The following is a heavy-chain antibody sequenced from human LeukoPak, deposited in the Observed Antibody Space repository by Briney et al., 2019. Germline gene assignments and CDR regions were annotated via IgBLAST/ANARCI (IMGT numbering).Heavy chain of an antibody. D-gene: IGHD3-22*01. CDR1: GYSISSGYY. CDR2: IYHSGST. Sequence: PSETLSLTCALSGYSISSGYYWGWIRQPPAKGLEWIGSIYHSGSTYYNPSLKSRVTISVDTSKNQFSLKLSSVIADDTAVYYCERHLNRYYLFHFDYWAQRTLVTVSS. V-gene: IGHV4-38-2*01. J-gene: IGHJ4*02. CDR3: ERHLNRYYLFHFDY.